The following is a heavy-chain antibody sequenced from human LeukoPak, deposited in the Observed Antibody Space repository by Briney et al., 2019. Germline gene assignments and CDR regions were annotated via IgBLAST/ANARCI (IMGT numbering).Heavy chain of an antibody. CDR3: ARGVRTIAAAGRYFDY. CDR2: TYYRSKWYN. V-gene: IGHV6-1*01. CDR1: GDSVSSNSAA. Sequence: SQTLSLTCAISGDSVSSNSAAWNWIRQSPSRGLEWLGRTYYRSKWYNDYAVSVKSRITINPDTSKNQFSLQLNSVTPEDTAVYYCARGVRTIAAAGRYFDYWGQGILVTVSS. D-gene: IGHD6-13*01. J-gene: IGHJ4*02.